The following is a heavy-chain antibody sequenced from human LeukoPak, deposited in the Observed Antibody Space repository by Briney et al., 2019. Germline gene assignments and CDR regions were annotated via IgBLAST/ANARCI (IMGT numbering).Heavy chain of an antibody. D-gene: IGHD4-17*01. J-gene: IGHJ3*02. CDR3: ARVPDYGDAFDI. V-gene: IGHV3-48*03. CDR2: ISSSGSTI. CDR1: GFTFSSYE. Sequence: PGGSLRLSCAASGFTFSSYEMNWVRQAPGKGLEGVSYISSSGSTIYYADSVKGRFTISRDNAKNSLYLQMNSLRAEDTAVYYCARVPDYGDAFDIWGQGTMVTVSS.